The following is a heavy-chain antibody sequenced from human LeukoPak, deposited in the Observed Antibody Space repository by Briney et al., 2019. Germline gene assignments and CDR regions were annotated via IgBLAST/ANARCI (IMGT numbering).Heavy chain of an antibody. Sequence: SVKVSCKASGGTFSSYAISWVRQAPGRGLEWMGRIIPILGIANYAQKFQGRVTITADKSTSTAYMELSSLRSEDTAVYYCARDLTYDSSGYYSPYYYYGMDVWGQGTTVTVSS. CDR1: GGTFSSYA. CDR3: ARDLTYDSSGYYSPYYYYGMDV. D-gene: IGHD3-22*01. V-gene: IGHV1-69*04. CDR2: IIPILGIA. J-gene: IGHJ6*02.